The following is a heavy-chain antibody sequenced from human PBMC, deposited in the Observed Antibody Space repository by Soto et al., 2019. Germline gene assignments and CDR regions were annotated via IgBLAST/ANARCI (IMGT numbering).Heavy chain of an antibody. Sequence: EVQVVESGGGLVQPGGSLRLSCAASGFTFSTYSIHWVRQGPGKGLEWVSYISSTGNTIYYPDSVKGRFTFSRDTAMKSLYLQMKSRSAAYTAVDYCARFCDFDGWGQGTLVTVSS. V-gene: IGHV3-48*01. CDR3: ARFCDFDG. CDR2: ISSTGNTI. CDR1: GFTFSTYS. J-gene: IGHJ4*02. D-gene: IGHD2-21*01.